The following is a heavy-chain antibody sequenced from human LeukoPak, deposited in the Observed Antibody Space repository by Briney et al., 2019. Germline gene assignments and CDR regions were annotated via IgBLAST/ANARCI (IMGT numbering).Heavy chain of an antibody. CDR3: ARDCGVWSTSCYYTNFDY. Sequence: GGSLGLSCAASGFTFSSYSMNWVRQAPGKGLEWVSSISSSSSYIYYADSVKGRFTISRDNAKNSLYLQMNSLRAEDTAVYYCARDCGVWSTSCYYTNFDYWGQGTLVTVSS. CDR1: GFTFSSYS. D-gene: IGHD2-2*01. V-gene: IGHV3-21*01. CDR2: ISSSSSYI. J-gene: IGHJ4*02.